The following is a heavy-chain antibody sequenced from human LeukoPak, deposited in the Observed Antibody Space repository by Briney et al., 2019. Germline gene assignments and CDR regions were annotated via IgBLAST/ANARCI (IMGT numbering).Heavy chain of an antibody. J-gene: IGHJ4*02. CDR1: GYSISSGYY. CDR3: ARGARGFPFDY. V-gene: IGHV4-38-2*02. Sequence: SETLSLTCTVSGYSISSGYYWGWIRQPPGKGLEWIGSIYHSGSTYYNPSLKSRVTISVDTSKNQFSLKLSSVTAADTAVYYCARGARGFPFDYWGQGTLVTVSS. D-gene: IGHD3-16*01. CDR2: IYHSGST.